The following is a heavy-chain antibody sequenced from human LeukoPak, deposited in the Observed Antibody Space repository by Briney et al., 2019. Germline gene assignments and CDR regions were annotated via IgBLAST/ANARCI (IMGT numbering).Heavy chain of an antibody. V-gene: IGHV1-24*01. CDR2: FDPEDGET. Sequence: ASVKVSCKVSGYTLTELSTHWVRQAPGKGLEWMGGFDPEDGETIYAQKFQGRVTMTEDTSTDTAYMELSSLRSEDTAVYYCATELPQYSGSYYNYQDYWGQGTLVTVSS. CDR1: GYTLTELS. CDR3: ATELPQYSGSYYNYQDY. D-gene: IGHD1-26*01. J-gene: IGHJ4*02.